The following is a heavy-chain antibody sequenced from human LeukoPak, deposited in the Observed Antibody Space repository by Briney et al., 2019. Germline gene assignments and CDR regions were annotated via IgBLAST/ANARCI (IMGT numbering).Heavy chain of an antibody. Sequence: PSETLSLTCTVSGDSISSYYWSWIRQPPGKGLEWIGYIYYSGSTNYNPSLKSRVTISVDTSKNQFSLRLSSVTAADTAVYYCAREDYGSGMRGAFHIWGQGTMVTVSS. CDR2: IYYSGST. V-gene: IGHV4-59*12. D-gene: IGHD3-10*01. CDR1: GDSISSYY. J-gene: IGHJ3*02. CDR3: AREDYGSGMRGAFHI.